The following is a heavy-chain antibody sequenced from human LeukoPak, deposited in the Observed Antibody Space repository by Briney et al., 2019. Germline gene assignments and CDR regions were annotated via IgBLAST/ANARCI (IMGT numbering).Heavy chain of an antibody. Sequence: SETLSLTCTVSGGSISSSSYYWGWIRQPPGKGLEWIGSIYYSGSTYYNPSLKSRVTISVDTSKNQFSLKLSSVTAADTAVYYCARGFCSGGSCYFDYRGQGTLVTVSS. V-gene: IGHV4-39*01. CDR1: GGSISSSSYY. D-gene: IGHD2-15*01. J-gene: IGHJ4*02. CDR2: IYYSGST. CDR3: ARGFCSGGSCYFDY.